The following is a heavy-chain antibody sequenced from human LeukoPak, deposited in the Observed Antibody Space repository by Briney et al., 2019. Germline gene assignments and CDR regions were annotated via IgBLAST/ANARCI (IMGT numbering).Heavy chain of an antibody. CDR3: ATHSGSYPYDY. Sequence: PSETLSLTCAVYGGSFSGYYWSWIRQPPGKGLEWIGEINHSGSTNYNPSLKSRVTISVDTSKNQFSLKLSSVTAGDTAVYYCATHSGSYPYDYWGQGTLVTVSS. J-gene: IGHJ4*02. CDR1: GGSFSGYY. V-gene: IGHV4-34*01. D-gene: IGHD1-26*01. CDR2: INHSGST.